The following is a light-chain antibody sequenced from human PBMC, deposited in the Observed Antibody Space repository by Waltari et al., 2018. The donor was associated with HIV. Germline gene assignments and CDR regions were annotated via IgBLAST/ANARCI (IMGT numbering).Light chain of an antibody. V-gene: IGLV2-14*01. J-gene: IGLJ1*01. Sequence: QSALTQPASVSGSPGQSITISCTGITSDIGDYNYVSWYQQHSDKAPKLIIYGVTQLPSGFSSLFSGSKSGNTASLTISGLHAEDEADYYCSSYTGITTLLYVFGSGTKVTVL. CDR3: SSYTGITTLLYV. CDR1: TSDIGDYNY. CDR2: GVT.